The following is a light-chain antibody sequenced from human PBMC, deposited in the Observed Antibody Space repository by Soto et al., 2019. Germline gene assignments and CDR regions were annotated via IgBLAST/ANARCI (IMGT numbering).Light chain of an antibody. J-gene: IGKJ2*01. Sequence: AIRMTQSPSSFSASTGDRVTITCRASQGISSYLAWYQQKPGKAPKLLIYAASTLQSWVPSRFSGSGSGTDFTLTISCLQSEDFATYYCQQYYSYPQTFGQGTKLEIK. CDR1: QGISSY. CDR2: AAS. CDR3: QQYYSYPQT. V-gene: IGKV1-8*01.